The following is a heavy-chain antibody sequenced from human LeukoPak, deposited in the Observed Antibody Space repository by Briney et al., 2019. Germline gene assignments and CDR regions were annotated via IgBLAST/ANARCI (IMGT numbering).Heavy chain of an antibody. V-gene: IGHV1-46*01. J-gene: IGHJ4*02. CDR3: ARRGYCSGGSCYSGDY. CDR1: GYTFTDYY. D-gene: IGHD2-15*01. Sequence: GASVKVSCKASGYTFTDYYIHWVRQAPGQGLEWMGIINPSGGNTKYAQKFQARVTMTRDTSTSTVYMELSSLRSEDTAVYYCARRGYCSGGSCYSGDYWGQGTLVTVSS. CDR2: INPSGGNT.